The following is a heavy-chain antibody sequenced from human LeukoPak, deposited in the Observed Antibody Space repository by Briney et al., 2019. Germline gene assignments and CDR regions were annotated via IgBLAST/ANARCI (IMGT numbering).Heavy chain of an antibody. CDR2: INAGNGNT. J-gene: IGHJ3*02. CDR3: ARDQWLVLNAFDI. Sequence: ASVKLSCKASGSTFTSYAMHWVRQAPGQRLEWMGWINAGNGNTKYSQKFQGRVTITRDTAASTAYMELSSLRSEDTAVYYCARDQWLVLNAFDIWGQGTMVTVSS. V-gene: IGHV1-3*01. CDR1: GSTFTSYA. D-gene: IGHD6-19*01.